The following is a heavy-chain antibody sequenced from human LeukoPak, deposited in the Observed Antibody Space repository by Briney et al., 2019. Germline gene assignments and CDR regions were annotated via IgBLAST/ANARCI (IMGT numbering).Heavy chain of an antibody. V-gene: IGHV1-18*01. Sequence: ASVKVSCKASGYTFTTDDISSVPQAPGQGLEWMGWISGNNGKTNYAKKFQVRVTMTTDTSTSTTYMELRSLRSDDTAIYYCARPGGSGIRGAFDIWGQGTMVTVSS. J-gene: IGHJ3*02. CDR1: GYTFTTDD. CDR3: ARPGGSGIRGAFDI. CDR2: ISGNNGKT. D-gene: IGHD3-10*01.